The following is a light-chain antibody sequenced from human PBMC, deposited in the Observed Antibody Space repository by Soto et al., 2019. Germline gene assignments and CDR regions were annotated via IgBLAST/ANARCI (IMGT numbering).Light chain of an antibody. V-gene: IGLV2-14*03. J-gene: IGLJ2*01. CDR2: DVS. CDR3: SSYTSRSTLGV. Sequence: QSVLTQPASVSGSPGQSITISCTGTNSDIGGYNYVSWYQQHPGKAPKLMIYDVSNRSSGVSYRFSGSKSGNTASLTISGIRAEDEADYYCSSYTSRSTLGVFGGGTKLTVL. CDR1: NSDIGGYNY.